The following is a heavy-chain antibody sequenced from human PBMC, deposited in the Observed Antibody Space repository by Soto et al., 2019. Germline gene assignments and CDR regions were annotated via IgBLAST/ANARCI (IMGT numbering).Heavy chain of an antibody. V-gene: IGHV4-39*01. CDR1: GGSISSSSYY. J-gene: IGHJ4*02. Sequence: QLQLQESGPGLVKPSETLSLTCTVSGGSISSSSYYCGWIRQPPGKGLEWIGSIYYSGSTYYNPALTRRVPISVDTSKNQFSLKLSSVTAADTAVYYCARHTPAISISDHWGQGTLVTVSS. CDR2: IYYSGST. D-gene: IGHD2-15*01. CDR3: ARHTPAISISDH.